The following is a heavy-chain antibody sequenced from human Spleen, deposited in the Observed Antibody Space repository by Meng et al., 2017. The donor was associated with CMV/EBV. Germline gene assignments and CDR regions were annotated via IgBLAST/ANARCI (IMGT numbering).Heavy chain of an antibody. CDR2: IKQDGSEK. J-gene: IGHJ6*02. D-gene: IGHD3-9*01. V-gene: IGHV3-7*01. CDR3: ARALTRMDV. Sequence: GESLKISCAASGFTFSSYWMSWVRQAPGKGLEWVANIKQDGSEKYYVDSVKGRFTISRDNAKNSLYLQMNSLRAEDTAVYYCARALTRMDVWGQGTTVTVSS. CDR1: GFTFSSYW.